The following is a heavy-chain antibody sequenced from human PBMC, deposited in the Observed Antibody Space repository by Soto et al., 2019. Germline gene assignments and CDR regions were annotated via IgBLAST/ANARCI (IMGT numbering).Heavy chain of an antibody. Sequence: PGGSLRLSCAASGFTFSSYGMNWVRQAPGKGLEWVSSISSSSSYIYYADSVKGRFTISRDNAKNSLYLQMNSLRAEDTAVYYCARDTYYYGSGTHAFDIWGQGTMVTVSS. J-gene: IGHJ3*02. CDR3: ARDTYYYGSGTHAFDI. V-gene: IGHV3-21*01. D-gene: IGHD3-10*01. CDR2: ISSSSSYI. CDR1: GFTFSSYG.